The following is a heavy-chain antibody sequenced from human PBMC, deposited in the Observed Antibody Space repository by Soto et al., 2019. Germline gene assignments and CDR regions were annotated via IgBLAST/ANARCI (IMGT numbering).Heavy chain of an antibody. Sequence: SETLSLTCTVSGGSLGRNSPWYWLRQPPGKGLEWIGEIYHSGSTNYNPSLKSRVTISVDKSKNQFSLKLSSVTAADTAVYYCARDEIWFGDFHYYGMDVWGQGTTVP. J-gene: IGHJ6*02. CDR2: IYHSGST. CDR1: GGSLGRNSP. CDR3: ARDEIWFGDFHYYGMDV. V-gene: IGHV4-4*02. D-gene: IGHD3-10*01.